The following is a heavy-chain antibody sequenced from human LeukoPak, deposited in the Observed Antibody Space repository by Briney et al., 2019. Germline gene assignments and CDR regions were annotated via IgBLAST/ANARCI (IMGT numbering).Heavy chain of an antibody. V-gene: IGHV3-48*03. Sequence: GGSLRLSCAASGFTFSSYEMNWVRQAPGKWLEWVSYISSSGSTIYYADSVKGRFTISRDNAKNSLYLQMNSLRAEDTAVYYCARESGYDPGLDYWGQGTLVTVSS. CDR2: ISSSGSTI. CDR1: GFTFSSYE. CDR3: ARESGYDPGLDY. D-gene: IGHD5-12*01. J-gene: IGHJ4*02.